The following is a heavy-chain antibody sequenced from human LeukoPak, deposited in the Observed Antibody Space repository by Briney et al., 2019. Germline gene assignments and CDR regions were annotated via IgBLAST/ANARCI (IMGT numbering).Heavy chain of an antibody. D-gene: IGHD3-10*01. CDR2: ISSSSSTI. J-gene: IGHJ4*02. Sequence: GGSLRLSCAASGFTFSSYSMNWVRQAPGKGLEWVSYISSSSSTIYYADSVKGRFTISRDNAKNSLYLQMNSLRAEDTAVYYCAKAGSGSYYPQDYWGQGTLVTVSS. CDR1: GFTFSSYS. V-gene: IGHV3-48*01. CDR3: AKAGSGSYYPQDY.